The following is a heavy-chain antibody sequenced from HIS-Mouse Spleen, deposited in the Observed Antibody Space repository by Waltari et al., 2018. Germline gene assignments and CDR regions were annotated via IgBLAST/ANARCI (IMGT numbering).Heavy chain of an antibody. CDR2: IYYSGST. CDR3: AREIPYSSSWYDWYFDL. V-gene: IGHV4-39*07. D-gene: IGHD6-13*01. J-gene: IGHJ2*01. CDR1: GGSISRSSSY. Sequence: QLQLQESGPGLVKPSETLSPPCTVSGGSISRSSSYWGWIRQPPGKGLEWIGSIYYSGSTYYNPSLKSRVTISVDTSKNQFSLKLSSVTAADTAVYYCAREIPYSSSWYDWYFDLWGRGTLVTVSS.